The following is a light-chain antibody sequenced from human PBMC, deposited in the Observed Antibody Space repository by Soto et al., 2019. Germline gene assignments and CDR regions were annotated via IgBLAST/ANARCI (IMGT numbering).Light chain of an antibody. Sequence: QSALTQPPSVSGAPGQRITISCTGSSSNIGAEYDVHWYLQLPGKAPKFLIYGNNIRPSGVPDRFSASKSGTSASLAITGLQAEDEADYYCQTYDSGPSGPVVFGGGTKLTVL. CDR1: SSNIGAEYD. CDR3: QTYDSGPSGPVV. CDR2: GNN. J-gene: IGLJ2*01. V-gene: IGLV1-40*01.